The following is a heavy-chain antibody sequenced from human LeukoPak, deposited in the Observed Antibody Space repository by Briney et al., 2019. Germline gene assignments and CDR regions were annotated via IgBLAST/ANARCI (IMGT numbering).Heavy chain of an antibody. CDR3: ARSFYYYDSSGYYANYYYYMDV. CDR2: IYTSGST. V-gene: IGHV4-4*07. J-gene: IGHJ6*03. D-gene: IGHD3-22*01. CDR1: GGSISSYY. Sequence: SETLSLTCTVSGGSISSYYWSWIRQPAGKGLEWIGRIYTSGSTNYNPSLKSRVTMSVDTSKNQFSLKLSSVTAADTAVYYCARSFYYYDSSGYYANYYYYMDVWGKGTTVTISS.